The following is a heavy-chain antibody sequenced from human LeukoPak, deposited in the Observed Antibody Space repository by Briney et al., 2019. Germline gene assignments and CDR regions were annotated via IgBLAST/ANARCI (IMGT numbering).Heavy chain of an antibody. CDR1: GFTFSSYG. Sequence: GGSLRLSCAASGFTFSSYGMHWVRQAPGKGLEWVAFIRYDGSNKYYADSVKGRFTISRDNPKNTLYLQMNSLRAEDTAVYYCAKDRGYSPCPYTWGQGTLVTVSS. J-gene: IGHJ5*02. CDR3: AKDRGYSPCPYT. D-gene: IGHD5-18*01. V-gene: IGHV3-30*02. CDR2: IRYDGSNK.